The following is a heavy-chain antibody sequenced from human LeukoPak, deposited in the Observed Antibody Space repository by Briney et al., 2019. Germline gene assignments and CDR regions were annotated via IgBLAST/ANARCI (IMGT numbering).Heavy chain of an antibody. V-gene: IGHV3-74*01. CDR3: LLIILGGSSQH. CDR2: IKNDGKIT. Sequence: GGSLRLSCAASEFTFNNYWMHWVRQAPGKGLVWVSRIKNDGKITTYADSVKGRFTTSRDNAKNTFYLQMDSLRVEDTAVYYCLLIILGGSSQHWGQGTLVTVSS. D-gene: IGHD3-3*01. J-gene: IGHJ1*01. CDR1: EFTFNNYW.